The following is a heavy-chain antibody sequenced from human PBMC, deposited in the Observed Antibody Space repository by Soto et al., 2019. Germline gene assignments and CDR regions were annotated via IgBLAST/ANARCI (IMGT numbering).Heavy chain of an antibody. CDR1: GFSFGDYA. D-gene: IGHD3-3*01. J-gene: IGHJ5*02. Sequence: PGGSLRLSCTTSGFSFGDYAMTWVRQAPGKGLEWVGFIRNPGYGGTTEYATSVKGRFITSRDDSMSSAYPQLNSLKVDDSAVYYCVRGSFGYYGPWGQGTLVTVPQ. CDR3: VRGSFGYYGP. CDR2: IRNPGYGGTT. V-gene: IGHV3-49*04.